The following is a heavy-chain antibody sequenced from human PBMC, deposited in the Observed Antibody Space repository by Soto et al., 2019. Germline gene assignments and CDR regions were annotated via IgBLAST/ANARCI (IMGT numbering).Heavy chain of an antibody. J-gene: IGHJ6*02. CDR2: MNPNSGNT. D-gene: IGHD4-17*01. V-gene: IGHV1-8*01. CDR1: GYTLTRWD. Sequence: VSLKVSCKSSGYTLTRWDSNWVGQANGQGREGMGWMNPNSGNTGYAQKFQGRVTMTRNTSISTAYMELSSLRPEDTAVYYCARTYGDYPRYYYYGMDVWGQGTTVTVSS. CDR3: ARTYGDYPRYYYYGMDV.